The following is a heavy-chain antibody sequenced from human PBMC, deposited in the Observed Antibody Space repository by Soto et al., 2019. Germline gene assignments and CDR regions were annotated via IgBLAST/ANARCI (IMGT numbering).Heavy chain of an antibody. CDR2: MNPNSGNT. V-gene: IGHV1-8*01. CDR3: ASPARNYDFWSGYSFDI. J-gene: IGHJ3*02. CDR1: GYTFTSYD. Sequence: QVQLVQSGAEVKKPGASVKVSCKASGYTFTSYDINWVRQATGQGLEWMGWMNPNSGNTGYAQKCHGRVTMTRNTSISTAYIELSSLRSEDTAVYYCASPARNYDFWSGYSFDIWGQGTMVTVSS. D-gene: IGHD3-3*01.